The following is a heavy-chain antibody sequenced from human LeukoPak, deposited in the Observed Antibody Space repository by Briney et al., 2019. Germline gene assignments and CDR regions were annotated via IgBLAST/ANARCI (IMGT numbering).Heavy chain of an antibody. CDR1: GFIFSNYY. J-gene: IGHJ6*02. V-gene: IGHV3-7*01. CDR2: IKQDGSEK. D-gene: IGHD3-3*01. Sequence: PGGSLRLSCAASGFIFSNYYMNWVRQAPGKGLEWVAHIKQDGSEKNYVDSVKGRFTISRDNAKNPLYLQMNSLRAEDTAVHYCARERWSLYSNDYYYYGLDVWGQGTTVTVSS. CDR3: ARERWSLYSNDYYYYGLDV.